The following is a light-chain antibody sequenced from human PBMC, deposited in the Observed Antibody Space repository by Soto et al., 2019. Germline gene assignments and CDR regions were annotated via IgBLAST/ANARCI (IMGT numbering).Light chain of an antibody. J-gene: IGKJ1*01. CDR3: QQYKT. CDR2: KAS. CDR1: QGISSW. V-gene: IGKV1-5*03. Sequence: DIQMTQSPSSLSASVGDRVTITCRGSQGISSWLAWYQQKPGKASRLLIYKASSLASGVPSRFSGSGSGTEFTLTISSLQPDDFATYYCQQYKTFGQGTRVEIK.